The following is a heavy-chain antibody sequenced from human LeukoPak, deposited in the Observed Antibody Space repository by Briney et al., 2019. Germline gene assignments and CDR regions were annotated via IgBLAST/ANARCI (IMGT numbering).Heavy chain of an antibody. CDR3: ATVHCSSTSCHGYGMDV. J-gene: IGHJ6*02. Sequence: GASVKVSCKASGYTFTSYDINWVRQATGQGLEWMGWMKPNSGNTGYAQKFQGRVTMTRNTSISTAYMELSSLRSEDTAVYYCATVHCSSTSCHGYGMDVWGQGTTVTVSS. V-gene: IGHV1-8*01. CDR1: GYTFTSYD. D-gene: IGHD2-2*01. CDR2: MKPNSGNT.